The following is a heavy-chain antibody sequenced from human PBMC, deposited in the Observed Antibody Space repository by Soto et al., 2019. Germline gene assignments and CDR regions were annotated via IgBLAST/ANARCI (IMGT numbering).Heavy chain of an antibody. V-gene: IGHV1-69*02. J-gene: IGHJ4*02. CDR3: ARGELGGGYFDY. D-gene: IGHD7-27*01. CDR2: IIPILGIA. Sequence: QVQLVQSGAEVKKPGSSVKVSCKASGGTFSSYTISWVRQAPGQGLEWMGRIIPILGIANYAQKFQGRVTITADKSTSTAYMELSSLRSEDTAVYYRARGELGGGYFDYWGQGTLVTVSS. CDR1: GGTFSSYT.